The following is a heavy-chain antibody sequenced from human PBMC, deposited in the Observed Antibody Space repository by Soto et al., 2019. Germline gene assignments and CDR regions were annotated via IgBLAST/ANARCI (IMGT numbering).Heavy chain of an antibody. CDR3: ARAEYKSTYYFDY. CDR2: IYHSGST. D-gene: IGHD1-1*01. CDR1: GGYISSSNW. J-gene: IGHJ4*02. Sequence: SETLSLTCAVSGGYISSSNWWSWVRQPPGKGLEWIGEIYHSGSTNYSPSLKSRVTISVDKSKNQLSLKLDSVTAADTAVYYCARAEYKSTYYFDYWGQGALVTVSS. V-gene: IGHV4-4*02.